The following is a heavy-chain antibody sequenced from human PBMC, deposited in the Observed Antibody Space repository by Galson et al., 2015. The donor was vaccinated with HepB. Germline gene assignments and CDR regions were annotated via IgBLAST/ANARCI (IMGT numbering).Heavy chain of an antibody. CDR3: ASLGYCSGGSCYDTNQFDY. D-gene: IGHD2-15*01. J-gene: IGHJ4*02. CDR2: IDPSDSYT. CDR1: GYSFTSYW. Sequence: QSGAEVKKPGESLKISCKGSGYSFTSYWISWVRQMPGKGLEWMGRIDPSDSYTNYSPSFQGHVTISADKSISTAYLQWSSLKASDTAMYYCASLGYCSGGSCYDTNQFDYWGQGTLVTVSS. V-gene: IGHV5-10-1*01.